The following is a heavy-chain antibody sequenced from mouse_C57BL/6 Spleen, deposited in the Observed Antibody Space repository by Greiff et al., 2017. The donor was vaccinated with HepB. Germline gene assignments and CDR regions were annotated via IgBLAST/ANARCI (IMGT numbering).Heavy chain of an antibody. CDR3: ARLDWDDYAMDY. Sequence: EVQGVESGGDLVKPGGSLKLSCAASGFTFSSYGMSWVRQTPDKRLEWVATISSGGSYTYYPDSVKGRFTISRDNAKNTLYLQMSSLKSEDTAMYYCARLDWDDYAMDYWGQGTSVTVSS. D-gene: IGHD4-1*01. V-gene: IGHV5-6*01. J-gene: IGHJ4*01. CDR2: ISSGGSYT. CDR1: GFTFSSYG.